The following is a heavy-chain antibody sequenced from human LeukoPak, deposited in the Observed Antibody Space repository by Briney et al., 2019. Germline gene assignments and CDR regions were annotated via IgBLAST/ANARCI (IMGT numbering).Heavy chain of an antibody. Sequence: SGGSLRLSCAASGFTFSTYAMSWVRQAPGKGLEWVSTLTNSGGITSYADSVKGRFTISRDNSKNTLYLQMNSLRAEDTALYYCARHRSSWLIDYWGQGTLVTVSS. J-gene: IGHJ4*02. D-gene: IGHD6-6*01. V-gene: IGHV3-23*01. CDR3: ARHRSSWLIDY. CDR2: LTNSGGIT. CDR1: GFTFSTYA.